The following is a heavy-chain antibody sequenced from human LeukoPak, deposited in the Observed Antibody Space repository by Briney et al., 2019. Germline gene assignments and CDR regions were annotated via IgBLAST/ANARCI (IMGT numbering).Heavy chain of an antibody. V-gene: IGHV4-39*01. D-gene: IGHD2-21*02. CDR2: IYYSGST. CDR1: GGSISSSSYY. J-gene: IGHJ2*01. Sequence: PSETLSLTCTVSGGSISSSSYYWGWIRQPPGKGLEWIGSIYYSGSTYYNPSLKSRVTISVDTSKNQFSLKLSSVTAADTAVYYCARTTAHWYFDLWGRGTLVSVSS. CDR3: ARTTAHWYFDL.